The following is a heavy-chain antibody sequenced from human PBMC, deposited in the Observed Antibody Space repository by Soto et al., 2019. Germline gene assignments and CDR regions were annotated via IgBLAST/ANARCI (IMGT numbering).Heavy chain of an antibody. CDR1: GFTFSSYA. V-gene: IGHV3-23*01. Sequence: EVQLLESGGGLVQPGGSLRLSCVVSGFTFSSYAMSWVRQAPGKGLEWVSAISGSGGSTYYADSVKGRFTISRDNSKNTLYLQMNSLRAEETAVYYCAKDRGYSGYDSLDYWGQGTLVTVSS. D-gene: IGHD5-12*01. J-gene: IGHJ4*02. CDR3: AKDRGYSGYDSLDY. CDR2: ISGSGGST.